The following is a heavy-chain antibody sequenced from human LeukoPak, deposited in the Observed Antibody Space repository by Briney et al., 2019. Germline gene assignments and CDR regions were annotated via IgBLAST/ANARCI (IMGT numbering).Heavy chain of an antibody. V-gene: IGHV4-34*01. CDR2: INHSGST. J-gene: IGHJ6*02. D-gene: IGHD2-2*01. CDR1: GGSFSGYY. Sequence: KSSETLSLTCAVYGGSFSGYYWSWIRQPPGKGLEWIGEINHSGSTNYNPSLKSRVTISVDTSKNQFSLKLSPVTAAGTAVYYCARALGYCSSTSCPRRYYYGMDVWGQGTTVTVSS. CDR3: ARALGYCSSTSCPRRYYYGMDV.